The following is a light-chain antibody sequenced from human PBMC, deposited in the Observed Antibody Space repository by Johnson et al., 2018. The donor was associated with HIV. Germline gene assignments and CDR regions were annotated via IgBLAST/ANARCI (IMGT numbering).Light chain of an antibody. CDR3: GTWDSSLSAYV. Sequence: QSVLTQPPSVSAAPGQKVTISCSGSNSNIGKNYVSWYQQLPGTAPKLVIYENNKRPSGIPDRFSGSKSGTSATLGITGLQTGDEADYYCGTWDSSLSAYVFGTGTKVTVL. J-gene: IGLJ1*01. CDR1: NSNIGKNY. CDR2: ENN. V-gene: IGLV1-51*02.